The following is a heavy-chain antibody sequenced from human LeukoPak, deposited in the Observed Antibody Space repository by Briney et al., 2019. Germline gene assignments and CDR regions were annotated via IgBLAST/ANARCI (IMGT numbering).Heavy chain of an antibody. CDR3: VRGEFGLDY. CDR2: ISSGSTYT. CDR1: GFIFSFYS. J-gene: IGHJ4*02. D-gene: IGHD3-10*01. V-gene: IGHV3-21*01. Sequence: GGSLRLSCAAPGFIFSFYSMNWVRQAPGKGLEWVSSISSGSTYTYYADSMKGRFTISRDDAKSSLYLQTNSLRAEDTAVYYCVRGEFGLDYWGQGTLVTVSS.